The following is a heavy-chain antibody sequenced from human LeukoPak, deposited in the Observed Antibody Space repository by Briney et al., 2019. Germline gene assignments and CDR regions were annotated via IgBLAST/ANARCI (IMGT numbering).Heavy chain of an antibody. CDR1: GXTFSSYA. V-gene: IGHV3-23*01. CDR2: ISSSGGST. Sequence: AGGSLRLSCAASGXTFSSYAVSWVRQAPGKGLEWVSAISSSGGSTYYADSVKGRFTISRDSSKNTLYLQMNSLRVEDTAVYYCAKDPYGYNSYYFDYWGQGTLGTVSS. J-gene: IGHJ4*02. D-gene: IGHD5-24*01. CDR3: AKDPYGYNSYYFDY.